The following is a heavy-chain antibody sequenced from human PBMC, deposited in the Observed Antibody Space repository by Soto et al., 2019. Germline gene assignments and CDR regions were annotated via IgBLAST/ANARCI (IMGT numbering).Heavy chain of an antibody. V-gene: IGHV5-51*01. D-gene: IGHD2-2*01. CDR2: IYPGDSDT. J-gene: IGHJ6*02. CDR3: ARFRTDCSSTSCYPDYYYGMDV. CDR1: GYSFTSYW. Sequence: GESLKISCKGSGYSFTSYWIGWVRQMPGKGLEWMGIIYPGDSDTRYSPSFQGQVTISADKSISTAYLQWSSLKASDTAMYYCARFRTDCSSTSCYPDYYYGMDVWGQGTTVTVS.